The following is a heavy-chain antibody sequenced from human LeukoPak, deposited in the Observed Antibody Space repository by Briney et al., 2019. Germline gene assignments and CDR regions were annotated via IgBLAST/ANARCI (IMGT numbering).Heavy chain of an antibody. V-gene: IGHV4-59*01. J-gene: IGHJ4*02. CDR1: GASISSYY. CDR3: ARNYYDTKKPWD. Sequence: KPSQTLSLTCTVSGASISSYYWTWIRQPPGKGLEWIGYIYYSGVTKYNPSFKSRVTISVDTSKNQFSLKLNSVTAADTAVYFCARNYYDTKKPWDWGQGTLVTVSS. CDR2: IYYSGVT. D-gene: IGHD3-22*01.